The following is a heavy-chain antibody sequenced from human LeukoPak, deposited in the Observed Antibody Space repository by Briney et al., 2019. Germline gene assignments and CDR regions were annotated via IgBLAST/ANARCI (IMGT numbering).Heavy chain of an antibody. CDR1: RYTFTSYA. V-gene: IGHV1-3*01. J-gene: IGHJ4*02. CDR3: ARDFAMVRGVIPPFDY. Sequence: ASVKVSCKASRYTFTSYAMHWVRQAPGQRLEWMGWINAGNGNTKYSQKFQGRVTITRDTSASTAYMELSSLRSEDTAVYYCARDFAMVRGVIPPFDYWGQGTLVTLSS. CDR2: INAGNGNT. D-gene: IGHD3-10*01.